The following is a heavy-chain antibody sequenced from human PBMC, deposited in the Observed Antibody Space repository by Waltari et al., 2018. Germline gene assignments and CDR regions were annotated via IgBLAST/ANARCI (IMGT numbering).Heavy chain of an antibody. Sequence: QVQLQESGPGLVKPSETLSLTCTVSGGSISSYYGSWIRQPAGKGLEWIGRIYTSGSTNYNPSLKSRVTMSVDTSKNQFSLKLSSVTAADTAVYYCAGAWYYDSSGYYYFDYWGQGTLVTVSS. J-gene: IGHJ4*02. CDR1: GGSISSYY. CDR3: AGAWYYDSSGYYYFDY. V-gene: IGHV4-4*07. CDR2: IYTSGST. D-gene: IGHD3-22*01.